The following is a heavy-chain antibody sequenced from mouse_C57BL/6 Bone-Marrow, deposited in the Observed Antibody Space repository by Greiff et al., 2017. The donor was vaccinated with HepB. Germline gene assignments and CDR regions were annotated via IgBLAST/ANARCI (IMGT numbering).Heavy chain of an antibody. J-gene: IGHJ3*01. V-gene: IGHV2-2*01. CDR2: IWSGGST. CDR3: ASYDYFGFAY. D-gene: IGHD2-4*01. CDR1: GFSLTSYG. Sequence: VKLMESGPGLVQPSQSLSITCTVSGFSLTSYGVHWVRQSPGKGLAWLGVIWSGGSTDYNAAFISRLSISKDNYKSQVFFKMNSLQADDTAIYYCASYDYFGFAYWGQGTLVTVSA.